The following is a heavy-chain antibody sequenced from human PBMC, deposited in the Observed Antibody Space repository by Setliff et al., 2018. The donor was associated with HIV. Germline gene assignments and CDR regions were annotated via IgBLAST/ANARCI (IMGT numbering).Heavy chain of an antibody. D-gene: IGHD3-10*01. CDR1: GFTFSHYG. CDR3: TRDPTPKELWFFSGYYSDY. V-gene: IGHV3-30*02. J-gene: IGHJ4*02. Sequence: LRLSCAASGFTFSHYGIHWVRQAPGKGLEWVTFIASDVSKTHIADSVKGRFTISRDNSKNMLYLQMNSLSADDTAVYYCTRDPTPKELWFFSGYYSDYWGQGTLVTVSS. CDR2: IASDVSKT.